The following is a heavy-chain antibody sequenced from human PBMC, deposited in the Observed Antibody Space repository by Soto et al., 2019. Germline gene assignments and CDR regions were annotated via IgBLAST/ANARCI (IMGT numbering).Heavy chain of an antibody. J-gene: IGHJ6*02. Sequence: GESLKISCKGSGYSFTSYWIGWVRQMPGKGLEWMGIIYPGDSDTRYSPSFQGQVTISADKSISTAYLQWSSLKASDTAMYYCARHVKGCDFWSGYYYYYGMDVWGQGTTVTVSS. CDR2: IYPGDSDT. V-gene: IGHV5-51*01. CDR3: ARHVKGCDFWSGYYYYYGMDV. CDR1: GYSFTSYW. D-gene: IGHD3-3*01.